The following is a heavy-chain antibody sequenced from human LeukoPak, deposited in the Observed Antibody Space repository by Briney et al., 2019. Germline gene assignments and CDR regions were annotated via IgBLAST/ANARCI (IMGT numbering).Heavy chain of an antibody. CDR1: GLTFRNAG. D-gene: IGHD2-2*01. Sequence: GGSLGLSCAAPGLTFRNAGMSWVGQAPGKGLEWVGRIKSKTDGGTTDYAAPVKGRFTISRDDSKNTLYLQMNSLKAEDTAVYYCTTGKSSTSPRFDYWGQGTLVTVSS. CDR3: TTGKSSTSPRFDY. CDR2: IKSKTDGGTT. V-gene: IGHV3-15*01. J-gene: IGHJ4*02.